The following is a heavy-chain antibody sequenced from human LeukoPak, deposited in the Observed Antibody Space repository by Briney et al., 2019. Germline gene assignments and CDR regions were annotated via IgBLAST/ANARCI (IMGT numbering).Heavy chain of an antibody. CDR2: IIPIFGTA. D-gene: IGHD2-2*01. Sequence: SVKVSCXASGGTFSSYAISWVRQAPGQGLEWMGGIIPIFGTASYAQKFQGRVTITTDESTSTAYMELSSLRSEDTAVYYCARGGDIVVVPAAFDYWGQGTLVTVSS. J-gene: IGHJ4*02. CDR1: GGTFSSYA. CDR3: ARGGDIVVVPAAFDY. V-gene: IGHV1-69*05.